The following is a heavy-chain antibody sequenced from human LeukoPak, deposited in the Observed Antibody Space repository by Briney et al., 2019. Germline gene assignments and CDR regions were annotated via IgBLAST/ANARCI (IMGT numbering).Heavy chain of an antibody. D-gene: IGHD1-26*01. CDR1: GFTFTSYA. J-gene: IGHJ4*02. CDR2: ITGTGGST. V-gene: IGHV3-23*01. Sequence: GGSLRLSCAASGFTFTSYAMSWVRQAPGKGLEWVSVITGTGGSTYYAASVKGRFTVSRDNSKNTLYLQMSSLRAEDTAMYYCAKAFAFVGANFFDYWGQGTLVTVSS. CDR3: AKAFAFVGANFFDY.